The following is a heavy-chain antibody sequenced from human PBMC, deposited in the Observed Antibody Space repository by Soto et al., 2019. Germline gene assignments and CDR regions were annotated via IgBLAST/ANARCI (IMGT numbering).Heavy chain of an antibody. CDR3: ARDIPLSIAARPAPYYFDY. CDR2: ISGSGGST. V-gene: IGHV3-23*01. Sequence: GGSLRLSCAASGFTFSSYAMSWVHQAPGKGLEWVSAISGSGGSTYYADSVKGRFTISRDNSKNTLYLQMNSLRAEDTAVYYCARDIPLSIAARPAPYYFDYWGQGTLVTVSS. D-gene: IGHD6-6*01. CDR1: GFTFSSYA. J-gene: IGHJ4*02.